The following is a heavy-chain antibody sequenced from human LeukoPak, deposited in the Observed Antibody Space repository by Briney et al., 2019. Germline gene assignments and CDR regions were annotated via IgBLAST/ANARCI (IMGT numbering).Heavy chain of an antibody. V-gene: IGHV3-53*01. J-gene: IGHJ3*02. CDR1: GFTVSNNY. Sequence: PGGSLRLSCAASGFTVSNNYMNWVRQAPGKGLEWVSVMYSGGTTYYADSVKGRFSISRDKSKNTEYLQMSSLRAEDTAVYYCASPSSGQSFDIWGQGTMVTVSS. CDR3: ASPSSGQSFDI. D-gene: IGHD6-19*01. CDR2: MYSGGTT.